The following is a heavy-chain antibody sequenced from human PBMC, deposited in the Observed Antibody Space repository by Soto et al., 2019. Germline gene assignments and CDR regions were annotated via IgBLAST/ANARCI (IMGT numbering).Heavy chain of an antibody. D-gene: IGHD6-19*01. Sequence: EVQLVESGGGLVQPGGSLRLSCAASGFTFSSYWMSWVRQAPGKGLEWVANIKTDGSEKYYVDSVKGRFTISRDNAKNTLYLQMNSLRAEDTAVYYCAREGGDSSGHLDYWGQGTLVTVSS. J-gene: IGHJ4*02. CDR1: GFTFSSYW. CDR2: IKTDGSEK. CDR3: AREGGDSSGHLDY. V-gene: IGHV3-7*01.